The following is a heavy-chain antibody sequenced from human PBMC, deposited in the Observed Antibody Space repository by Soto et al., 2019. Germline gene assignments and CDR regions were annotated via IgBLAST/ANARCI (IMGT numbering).Heavy chain of an antibody. CDR2: IYYSGST. V-gene: IGHV4-30-4*01. Sequence: ASETLSLTCTVSGGSISSGDYYWSWIRQPPGKGLEWIGYIYYSGSTYYNPSLKSRVTISVDTSKNQFSLKLSSVTAADTAVYYCARDTRVEVRGYCSGGSCYRLAWYFDLWGRGTLVTVSS. CDR1: GGSISSGDYY. D-gene: IGHD2-15*01. J-gene: IGHJ2*01. CDR3: ARDTRVEVRGYCSGGSCYRLAWYFDL.